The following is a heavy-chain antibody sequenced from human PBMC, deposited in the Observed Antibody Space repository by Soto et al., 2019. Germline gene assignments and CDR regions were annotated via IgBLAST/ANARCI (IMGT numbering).Heavy chain of an antibody. Sequence: QVHLVQSGAEVKKPGASVKVSCKGSGYAFTTYGITWVRQAPGQGLEWMGWISAHSGNTNYAQKLQGRVTVTRDTSTSTAYMERRSLRSDDTDVYYCARGRYGDYWGQGALVTVSS. D-gene: IGHD1-1*01. CDR3: ARGRYGDY. J-gene: IGHJ4*02. CDR2: ISAHSGNT. V-gene: IGHV1-18*01. CDR1: GYAFTTYG.